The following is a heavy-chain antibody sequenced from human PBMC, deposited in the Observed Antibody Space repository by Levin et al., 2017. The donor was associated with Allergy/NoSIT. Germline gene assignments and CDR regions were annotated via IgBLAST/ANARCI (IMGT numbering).Heavy chain of an antibody. V-gene: IGHV3-7*01. D-gene: IGHD3-22*01. CDR2: INQGGSER. J-gene: IGHJ6*02. Sequence: GGSLRLSCAASGFTFSSFYMSWVRQAPGKGLEWVANINQGGSERYYVDSVKGRFTISRDNAKSSLHLQMNSLRAEDSAVYYCAREEGWGYYYGMDVWGQGTTVTVSS. CDR1: GFTFSSFY. CDR3: AREEGWGYYYGMDV.